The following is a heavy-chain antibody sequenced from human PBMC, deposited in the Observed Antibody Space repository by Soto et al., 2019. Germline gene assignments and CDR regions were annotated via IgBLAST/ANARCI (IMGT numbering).Heavy chain of an antibody. Sequence: PSETLSLTCAVYGVSFSGYYWSWIRQPPGKGLEWIGEINHSGSTNYNPSLKSRVTISVDTSKNQFSLKLSSVTAADTAVYYCARVLRGRGIYYDSSGYKGRNYGMDVWGQGTTVTVSS. CDR3: ARVLRGRGIYYDSSGYKGRNYGMDV. V-gene: IGHV4-34*01. D-gene: IGHD3-22*01. CDR1: GVSFSGYY. CDR2: INHSGST. J-gene: IGHJ6*02.